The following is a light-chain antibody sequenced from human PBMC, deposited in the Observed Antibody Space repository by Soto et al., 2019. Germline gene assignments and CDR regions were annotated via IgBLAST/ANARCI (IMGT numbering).Light chain of an antibody. CDR3: QEYNNCPGVT. J-gene: IGKJ4*01. CDR1: QSVRSN. CDR2: CAS. V-gene: IGKV3-15*01. Sequence: EIVMTQSPATLSVSPGERATLSCRASQSVRSNLAWYHQKPGQAPRLLIYCASTQATGIPAKFSSSGSGTEFRLIIGGLQSEDIAVYYCQEYNNCPGVTFGGGTKVEIK.